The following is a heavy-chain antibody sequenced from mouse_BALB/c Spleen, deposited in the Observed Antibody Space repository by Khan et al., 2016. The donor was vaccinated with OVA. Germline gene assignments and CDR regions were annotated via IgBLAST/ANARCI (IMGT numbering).Heavy chain of an antibody. J-gene: IGHJ3*01. CDR1: GYTFTHYV. CDR2: INPDNDGI. Sequence: VQLQQPGPDLVKPGASVKMSCKASGYTFTHYVMHWVKQKPGQGLEWIGYINPDNDGIRYNEKFKDKATLTSAQSSSTAYLELSSLTSEESAVYYCARESSNGDFSFAYWGQGTLVTVSA. V-gene: IGHV1S136*01. CDR3: ARESSNGDFSFAY. D-gene: IGHD4-1*01.